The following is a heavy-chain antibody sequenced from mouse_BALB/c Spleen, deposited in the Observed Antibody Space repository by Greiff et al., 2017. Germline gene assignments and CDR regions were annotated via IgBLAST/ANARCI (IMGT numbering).Heavy chain of an antibody. CDR3: APYYRYGYFDV. J-gene: IGHJ1*01. Sequence: EVKVEESGGGLVQPGGSMKLSCVASGFTFSNYWMNWVRQSPEKGLEWVAEIRLKSNNYATHYAESVKGRFTISRDDSKSSVYLQMNNLRAEDTGIYYCAPYYRYGYFDVWGAGTTVTVSS. V-gene: IGHV6-6*02. CDR1: GFTFSNYW. D-gene: IGHD2-14*01. CDR2: IRLKSNNYAT.